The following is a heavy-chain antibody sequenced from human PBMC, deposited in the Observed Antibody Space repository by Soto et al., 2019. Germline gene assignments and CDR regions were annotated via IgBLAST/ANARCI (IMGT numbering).Heavy chain of an antibody. V-gene: IGHV4-34*01. J-gene: IGHJ3*02. D-gene: IGHD3-16*02. CDR2: INHSGST. Sequence: SETLSLTCAVYGGSFSGYYWSWIRQPPGKGLEWIGEINHSGSTNYNPSLKSRVTISVDTSKNQFSLKLSSVTAADTAVYYCARGYSSVWGSYRYTQSEAFDIWGQGTMVTVSS. CDR3: ARGYSSVWGSYRYTQSEAFDI. CDR1: GGSFSGYY.